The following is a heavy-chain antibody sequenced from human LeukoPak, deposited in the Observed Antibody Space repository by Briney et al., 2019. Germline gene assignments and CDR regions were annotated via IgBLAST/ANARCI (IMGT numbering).Heavy chain of an antibody. CDR3: ARARDNWISYFDY. CDR2: IYYSGST. Sequence: PSETLSLTCTVSGGSISSSSYYWGWIRQPPGKGLEWIGSIYYSGSTYYNPSLKSRFTISVDTSKNQFSLKLSSVTAADTAVYYCARARDNWISYFDYWGQGTLVTVSS. J-gene: IGHJ4*02. V-gene: IGHV4-39*07. D-gene: IGHD1-20*01. CDR1: GGSISSSSYY.